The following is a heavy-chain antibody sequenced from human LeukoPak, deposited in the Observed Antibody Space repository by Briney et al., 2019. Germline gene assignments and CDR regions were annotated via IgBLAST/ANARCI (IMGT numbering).Heavy chain of an antibody. CDR2: IYHSGST. D-gene: IGHD3-22*01. Sequence: SQTLPLTCAVSGGSISSGGYSWSWIRQPPGKGLEWIGYIYHSGSTYYNPSLKSRVTISVDRSKNQFSLKLSSVTAADTAVYYCARSLYYYDSSGYSYWYFDLWGRGTLVTVSS. CDR3: ARSLYYYDSSGYSYWYFDL. J-gene: IGHJ2*01. V-gene: IGHV4-30-2*01. CDR1: GGSISSGGYS.